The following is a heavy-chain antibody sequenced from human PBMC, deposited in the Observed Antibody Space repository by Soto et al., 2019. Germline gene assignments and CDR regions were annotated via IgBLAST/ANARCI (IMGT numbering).Heavy chain of an antibody. D-gene: IGHD1-26*01. V-gene: IGHV1-18*04. CDR3: ARAVGSPPHGDF. CDR2: ISGNNGNT. CDR1: GYTFGSYA. Sequence: QVQMVQSGAEVKKPWASVKVSCKASGYTFGSYAITWVRRAPGQGLEWMGWISGNNGNTNYAQKFQGRVTMTTDTSTGTVFLELRSLRSDDTAVYYCARAVGSPPHGDFWGQGTLVTVSS. J-gene: IGHJ4*02.